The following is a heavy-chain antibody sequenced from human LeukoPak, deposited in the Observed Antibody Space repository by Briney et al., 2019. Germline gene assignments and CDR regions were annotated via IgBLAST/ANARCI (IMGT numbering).Heavy chain of an antibody. Sequence: ASVKASCKASGYTFSGYYMHWVRQAPGQGLEWVGWINPNSGGTNYAQKFRGRVTMTRDTSISTAYMELSRLRSDDTAIYYCARIFCSSSSCYFFDYWGQGTLVTVS. J-gene: IGHJ4*02. D-gene: IGHD2-2*01. CDR3: ARIFCSSSSCYFFDY. CDR1: GYTFSGYY. V-gene: IGHV1-2*02. CDR2: INPNSGGT.